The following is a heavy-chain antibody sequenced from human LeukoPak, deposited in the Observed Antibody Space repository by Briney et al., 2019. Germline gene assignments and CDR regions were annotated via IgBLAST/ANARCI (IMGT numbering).Heavy chain of an antibody. Sequence: GGSLRLSCAASGFTFSSYWMSWVRQAPGKGLDWVANIKQDGSEKYYVDSVKGRFTISRDNAKNSLYLQMNSLRAEDTAVYYCARDTAVAGTFFDYWGQGTLVTVSS. J-gene: IGHJ4*02. CDR1: GFTFSSYW. D-gene: IGHD6-19*01. CDR2: IKQDGSEK. CDR3: ARDTAVAGTFFDY. V-gene: IGHV3-7*01.